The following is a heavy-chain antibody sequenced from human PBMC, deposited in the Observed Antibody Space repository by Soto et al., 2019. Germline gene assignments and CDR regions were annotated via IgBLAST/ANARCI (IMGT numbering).Heavy chain of an antibody. V-gene: IGHV3-30-3*01. Sequence: PGGSLRLSCAASGFTFSSYAMHWVRQAPGKGLEWVAVISYDGSNKYYADSVKGRFTISRDKSKNTLYLQMNSLRAEDTAVYYCARDFCPVPTCYDLWGQGVLVTVSA. D-gene: IGHD2-2*01. CDR3: ARDFCPVPTCYDL. CDR1: GFTFSSYA. J-gene: IGHJ4*02. CDR2: ISYDGSNK.